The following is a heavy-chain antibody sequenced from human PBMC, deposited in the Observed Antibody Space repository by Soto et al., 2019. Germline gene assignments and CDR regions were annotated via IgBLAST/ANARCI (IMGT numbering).Heavy chain of an antibody. J-gene: IGHJ4*02. Sequence: SETLSLTCTVSGGSISSYYWSWIRQPPGKGLEWIGYIYYSGSTNYNPSLKSRVTISVDTSKNQFSLKLSSVTAADTAVYYCARAVAVTADFDYWGQGTLVPVPQ. D-gene: IGHD2-21*02. CDR1: GGSISSYY. CDR3: ARAVAVTADFDY. CDR2: IYYSGST. V-gene: IGHV4-59*01.